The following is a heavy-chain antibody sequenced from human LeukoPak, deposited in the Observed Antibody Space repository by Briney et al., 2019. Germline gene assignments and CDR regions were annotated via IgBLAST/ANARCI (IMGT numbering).Heavy chain of an antibody. CDR1: GYTFTSYA. CDR2: INTNTGNP. D-gene: IGHD5-18*01. V-gene: IGHV7-4-1*02. Sequence: ASVNVSCKASGYTFTSYAMNWVRQAPGQGLEWMGWINTNTGNPTYAQGFTGRFVFSLDTSVSTAYLQISSLKTEDTAVYYCAKGKHSLPDYWGQGTLVTVSS. J-gene: IGHJ4*02. CDR3: AKGKHSLPDY.